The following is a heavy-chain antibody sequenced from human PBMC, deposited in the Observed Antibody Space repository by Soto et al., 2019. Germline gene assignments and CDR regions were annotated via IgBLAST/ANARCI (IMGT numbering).Heavy chain of an antibody. J-gene: IGHJ4*02. CDR2: ISAYNGNT. CDR1: GYTFTSYG. CDR3: ARSDCSGGSCYSYYFDY. V-gene: IGHV1-18*01. D-gene: IGHD2-15*01. Sequence: QVQLVQSGAEVKKPGASVKVSCKASGYTFTSYGISRVRQAPGQGLEWMGWISAYNGNTNYAQKLQGRVTMTTDTSTSTAYMELRSLRSDDTAVYYCARSDCSGGSCYSYYFDYWGQGTLVTVSS.